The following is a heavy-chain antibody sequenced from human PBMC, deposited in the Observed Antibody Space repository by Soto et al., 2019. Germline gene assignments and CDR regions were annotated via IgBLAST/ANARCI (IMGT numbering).Heavy chain of an antibody. D-gene: IGHD3-22*01. V-gene: IGHV4-39*01. Sequence: SETLSLTCTVSGGSVSSTNHYWGWIRQPPGKGLEWIGDIYYSGMTRYNPSLKSRVTISVDTSKDQFSLKLTSVTAADTAVYYCARHGYYYDSTGYYYFVRGQGTQVTVSS. J-gene: IGHJ4*02. CDR1: GGSVSSTNHY. CDR3: ARHGYYYDSTGYYYFV. CDR2: IYYSGMT.